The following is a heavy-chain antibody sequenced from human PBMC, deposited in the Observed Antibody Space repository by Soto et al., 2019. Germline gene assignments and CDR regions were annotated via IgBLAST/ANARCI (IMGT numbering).Heavy chain of an antibody. CDR1: GFTFDDYA. CDR3: AKGRQMATGYFDY. CDR2: ISWNSDRI. Sequence: SLRLSCAASGFTFDDYAMHWVRQVPGKGLEWVSCISWNSDRIDYADSVKGRFTISRDNAKNSLYLQMNSLRAEDTALYYCAKGRQMATGYFDYWGQGTLITVSS. D-gene: IGHD5-12*01. V-gene: IGHV3-9*01. J-gene: IGHJ4*02.